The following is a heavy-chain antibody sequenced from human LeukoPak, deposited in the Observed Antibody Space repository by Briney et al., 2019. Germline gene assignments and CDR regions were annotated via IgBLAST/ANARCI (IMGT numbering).Heavy chain of an antibody. CDR3: ARSGSRPY. Sequence: PGVPQTLSCAPSGFTFSSYAMHWARQAPGKGLEYVSAISSNGGSTYYANSVKGRFTISRDNSKNTLSLQMGSLRAEDMAVYYCARSGSRPYWGQGTLVTVSS. CDR1: GFTFSSYA. CDR2: ISSNGGST. J-gene: IGHJ4*02. V-gene: IGHV3-64*01.